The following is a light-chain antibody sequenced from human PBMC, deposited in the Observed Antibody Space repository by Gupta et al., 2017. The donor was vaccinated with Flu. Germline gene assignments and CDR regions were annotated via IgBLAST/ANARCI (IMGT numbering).Light chain of an antibody. CDR2: WAS. V-gene: IGKV4-1*01. J-gene: IGKJ1*01. CDR3: QQYFTSPWM. Sequence: IVMTQSPDSLAVSLGERATINCKSSRSVLYTSNNKNYLAWLQQKPGQPPKVVIYWASTRESGVPDRFSGSGSGTDFTLTISGLQAEDVAVYYCQQYFTSPWMFGQGTKVEIK. CDR1: RSVLYTSNNKNY.